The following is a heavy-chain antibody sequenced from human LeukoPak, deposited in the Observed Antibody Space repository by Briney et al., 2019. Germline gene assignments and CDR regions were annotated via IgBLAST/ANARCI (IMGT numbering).Heavy chain of an antibody. Sequence: GGSLRLSCVASGFTFSSYAMSWVRQAPGKGLEWVSAISGSGGSTYYADSVKGRFTISRDNSKNTLYLQMNSLRAEDTAVYYCANSARRGLIVGATIDIWGQGTMVTVSS. J-gene: IGHJ3*02. D-gene: IGHD1-26*01. CDR2: ISGSGGST. CDR1: GFTFSSYA. V-gene: IGHV3-23*01. CDR3: ANSARRGLIVGATIDI.